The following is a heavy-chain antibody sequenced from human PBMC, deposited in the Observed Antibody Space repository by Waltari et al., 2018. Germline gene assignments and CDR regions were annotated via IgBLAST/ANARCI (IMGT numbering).Heavy chain of an antibody. CDR2: IYRGGST. J-gene: IGHJ4*02. CDR1: GFTVRKNY. CDR3: ARDPSGSYPGDY. V-gene: IGHV3-53*01. Sequence: EVQLVESGGGLIQPGGSLRLSCAAYGFTVRKNYMTWVRQAPGKGLEWLSVIYRGGSTYYADSVKGRFTISRDNSKNTLYLQMNSLRAEDTAVYYCARDPSGSYPGDYWGQGTLVTVSS. D-gene: IGHD1-26*01.